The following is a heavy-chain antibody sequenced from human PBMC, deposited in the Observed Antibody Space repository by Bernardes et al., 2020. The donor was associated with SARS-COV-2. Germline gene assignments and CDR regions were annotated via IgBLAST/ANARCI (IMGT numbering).Heavy chain of an antibody. V-gene: IGHV3-7*04. CDR2: IKHDGSDT. CDR3: ARGGGLSDS. CDR1: GFTFSSFW. D-gene: IGHD3-16*01. J-gene: IGHJ4*02. Sequence: GSLSLSCAASGFTFSSFWMSWVRQAPGKGLEWVDNIKHDGSDTNYVDSVKGRFTISRDNAKNSLYLQVNSLRAEDTAVYYCARGGGLSDSWRQGTLVTVSS.